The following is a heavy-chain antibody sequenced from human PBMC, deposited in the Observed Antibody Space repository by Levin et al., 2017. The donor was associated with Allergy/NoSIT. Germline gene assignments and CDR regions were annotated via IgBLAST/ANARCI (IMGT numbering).Heavy chain of an antibody. Sequence: GESLKISCAASGFTFSSYAMHWVRQAPGKGLEYVSAISSSGHGTYYANSVKGRFTISRDNSKNTLYLQMGSLRAEDMAVYYCARDLWGFDWSRGEGFAFGYWGQGTPVTVSS. CDR3: ARDLWGFDWSRGEGFAFGY. J-gene: IGHJ4*02. CDR2: ISSSGHGT. V-gene: IGHV3-64*01. CDR1: GFTFSSYA. D-gene: IGHD3-9*01.